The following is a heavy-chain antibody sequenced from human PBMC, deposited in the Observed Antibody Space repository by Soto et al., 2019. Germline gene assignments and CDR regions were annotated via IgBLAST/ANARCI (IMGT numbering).Heavy chain of an antibody. J-gene: IGHJ4*02. Sequence: ASVKVSCKASGGSFSSYIVSWVRQAPGQRLEWMGWINAGNGNTKYSQKFQGRVTITRDTSASTAYMELSSLRSEDTAVYYCARGLPLAADYWGQGTLVTVS. CDR1: GGSFSSYI. CDR2: INAGNGNT. V-gene: IGHV1-3*01. CDR3: ARGLPLAADY.